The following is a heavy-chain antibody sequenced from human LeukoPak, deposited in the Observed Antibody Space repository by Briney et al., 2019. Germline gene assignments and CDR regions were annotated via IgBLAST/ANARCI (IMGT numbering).Heavy chain of an antibody. CDR1: GGSISSYY. V-gene: IGHV4-59*01. D-gene: IGHD3-10*01. CDR3: ASSSYYYGSGSTYYYYGMDV. CDR2: IYYSGST. J-gene: IGHJ6*04. Sequence: SETLSLTCTVSGGSISSYYWSWIRQPPGKGLEWIGYIYYSGSTNYNPSLKSRVTISVDTSKNQFSLKLSSVTAADTAVYYCASSSYYYGSGSTYYYYGMDVWGKGTTATVSS.